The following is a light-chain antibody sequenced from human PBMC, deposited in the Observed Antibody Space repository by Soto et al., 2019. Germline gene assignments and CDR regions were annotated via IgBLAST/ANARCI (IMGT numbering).Light chain of an antibody. CDR3: GTWDTSLSAVV. Sequence: QSVLTQPPSVSAAPGQKVTISCSGSSSNIENNYVSWYQQLPGTAPKLLIYDNNKRPSGFPDRVSGSKSGTSATLGITGLQTGDEADYYCGTWDTSLSAVVFGGGTKLTVL. CDR2: DNN. CDR1: SSNIENNY. J-gene: IGLJ2*01. V-gene: IGLV1-51*01.